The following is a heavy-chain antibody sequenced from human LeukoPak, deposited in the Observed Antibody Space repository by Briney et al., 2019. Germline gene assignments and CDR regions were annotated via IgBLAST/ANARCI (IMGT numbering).Heavy chain of an antibody. Sequence: GGSLRLSCAASGFTFSSYSMNWVRQAPGKGLEWVSSITSSSNYIYYADSVKGRFTISRDNAKNSLSLQMNSLRAEDTAMYYCASQNFVNWGQGTLVTVSS. CDR3: ASQNFVN. V-gene: IGHV3-21*04. CDR1: GFTFSSYS. CDR2: ITSSSNYI. D-gene: IGHD1-7*01. J-gene: IGHJ4*02.